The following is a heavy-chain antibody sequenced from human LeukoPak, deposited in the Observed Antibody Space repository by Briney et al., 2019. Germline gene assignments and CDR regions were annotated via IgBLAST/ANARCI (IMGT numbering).Heavy chain of an antibody. V-gene: IGHV1-69*13. CDR3: ARGSTAVVLMVYAVGGAALDI. CDR1: GGTFSSYA. D-gene: IGHD2-8*01. CDR2: IIPIFGTA. Sequence: ASVKVSCKASGGTFSSYAISWVRQAPGQGLEWMGGIIPIFGTANYAQKFQGRVTITADESTSTAYMELSSLRSEDTAVYYCARGSTAVVLMVYAVGGAALDIWGQGTMVTVSS. J-gene: IGHJ3*02.